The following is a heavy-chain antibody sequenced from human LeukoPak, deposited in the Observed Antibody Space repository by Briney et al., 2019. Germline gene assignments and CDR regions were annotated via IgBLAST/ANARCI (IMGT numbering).Heavy chain of an antibody. Sequence: ASVKVSCKASGGTFSSYAISWLRQAPGQGLEWMGGIIPIFGTANYAQKFQGRVTITADESTSTAYMELSSLRSEDTAVYYCARVFGYCSSTSCYRLQHWGQGTLVTVSS. V-gene: IGHV1-69*13. J-gene: IGHJ1*01. D-gene: IGHD2-2*02. CDR2: IIPIFGTA. CDR3: ARVFGYCSSTSCYRLQH. CDR1: GGTFSSYA.